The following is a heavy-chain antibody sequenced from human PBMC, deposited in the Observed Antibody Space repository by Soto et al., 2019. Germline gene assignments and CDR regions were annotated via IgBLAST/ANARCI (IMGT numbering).Heavy chain of an antibody. V-gene: IGHV3-53*01. Sequence: DVQLVESGGGLIQPGESLRLSCAAFGLTVSGQKYVAWVRQAPGKGLEWISALYDVDGTYYADSAKGRFTTSSDSSKTTVYLQMNGLRPDDTAVYYCASWHEREHAYDVWGRGTTVTVSS. D-gene: IGHD1-1*01. CDR1: GLTVSGQKY. CDR2: LYDVDGT. CDR3: ASWHEREHAYDV. J-gene: IGHJ3*01.